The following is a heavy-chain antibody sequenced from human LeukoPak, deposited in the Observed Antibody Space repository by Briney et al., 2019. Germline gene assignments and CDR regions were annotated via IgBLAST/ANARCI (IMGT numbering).Heavy chain of an antibody. V-gene: IGHV3-7*03. CDR2: IKEDGSEK. Sequence: PGGSLGLSCAASGFTFSNYWMSWVRQAPGKGLEWVANIKEDGSEKHYVDSVKGRFTISRDNAKNSLYLQMSSLRVDDTAVYYCARTIRGYWGQGTLVTVSS. J-gene: IGHJ4*02. CDR1: GFTFSNYW. CDR3: ARTIRGY. D-gene: IGHD3-10*01.